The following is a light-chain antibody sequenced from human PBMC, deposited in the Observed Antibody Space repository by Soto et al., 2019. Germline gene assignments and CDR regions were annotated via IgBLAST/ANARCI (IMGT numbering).Light chain of an antibody. CDR1: QSVLYSSNNKNY. CDR2: WAS. J-gene: IGKJ4*02. Sequence: DIVMTQSPDSLAVSLGERATINCKSSQSVLYSSNNKNYLTWYQQKPGQPPRLLIYWASTRESGVPDRFSGSGSGTDFTLTISSLQAEDVAVYSCQHHYSTPPAFGGGTKVEIK. CDR3: QHHYSTPPA. V-gene: IGKV4-1*01.